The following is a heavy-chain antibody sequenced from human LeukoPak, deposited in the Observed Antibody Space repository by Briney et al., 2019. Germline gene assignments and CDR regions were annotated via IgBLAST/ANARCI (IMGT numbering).Heavy chain of an antibody. CDR1: GGTFSSYA. J-gene: IGHJ4*02. Sequence: SVKVSCKASGGTFSSYAISWVRQAPGQGLEWMGGIIPIFGTANYAQKFQGRVTITTDESTSTAYMELSNLRSEDTAVYYCARARRDGYNLRLDYWGQGTLVTVSS. CDR2: IIPIFGTA. V-gene: IGHV1-69*05. D-gene: IGHD5-24*01. CDR3: ARARRDGYNLRLDY.